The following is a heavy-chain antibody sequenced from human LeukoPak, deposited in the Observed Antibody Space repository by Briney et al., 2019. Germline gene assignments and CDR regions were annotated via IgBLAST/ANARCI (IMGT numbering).Heavy chain of an antibody. CDR3: AREMEYSSSWFGDY. D-gene: IGHD6-13*01. V-gene: IGHV1-18*01. CDR2: ISAYNGNT. J-gene: IGHJ4*02. CDR1: GYTFTSYG. Sequence: GASVKVSCKASGYTFTSYGISWVRQAPGQGLEWMGWISAYNGNTNYAQKLQGRVTMTTDTSTGTAYMELRSLRSDDTAAYYCAREMEYSSSWFGDYWGQGTLVTVSS.